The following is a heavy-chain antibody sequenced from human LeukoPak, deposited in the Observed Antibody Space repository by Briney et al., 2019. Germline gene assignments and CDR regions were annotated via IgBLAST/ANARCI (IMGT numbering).Heavy chain of an antibody. CDR1: GGSISSGGYY. V-gene: IGHV4-31*03. D-gene: IGHD5-12*01. CDR3: ARGTDMTPISGYYSFVY. CDR2: THYSGIS. Sequence: SQTLSLTCTVSGGSISSGGYYWSWIRQHPGKGLEWIGYTHYSGISYSNSSLKSRVTISVDTSKNQFSLKLSSVSAADTAVYYCARGTDMTPISGYYSFVYWGQGTLVSVSS. J-gene: IGHJ4*02.